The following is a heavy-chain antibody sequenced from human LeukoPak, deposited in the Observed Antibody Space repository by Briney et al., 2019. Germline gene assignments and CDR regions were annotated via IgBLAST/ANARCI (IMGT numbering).Heavy chain of an antibody. J-gene: IGHJ6*03. V-gene: IGHV1-2*02. D-gene: IGHD4-17*01. CDR1: GYTFTGYY. CDR3: AREGLTTTWRYHYYMDV. Sequence: ASVKVSCKASGYTFTGYYMHWVRQAPGQGLEWMGWINPNSGGTNYAQKFQGRVTMTRDTSISTAYMELSRLRSDDTAVYYCAREGLTTTWRYHYYMDVWGKGTTVTVSS. CDR2: INPNSGGT.